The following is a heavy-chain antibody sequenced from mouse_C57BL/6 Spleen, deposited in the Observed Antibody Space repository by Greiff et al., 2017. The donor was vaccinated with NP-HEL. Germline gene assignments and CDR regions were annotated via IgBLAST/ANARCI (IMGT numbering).Heavy chain of an antibody. J-gene: IGHJ4*01. CDR3: ARGTALYAMDY. D-gene: IGHD3-3*01. Sequence: EVMLVESGGDLVKPGGSLKLSCAASGFTFSSYGMSWVRQTPDKRLEWVATISSGGSYTYYPDSVKGRFTISRDNAKNTLYLQMSSVKSEDTAMYYCARGTALYAMDYWGQGTSVTVSS. CDR1: GFTFSSYG. V-gene: IGHV5-6*01. CDR2: ISSGGSYT.